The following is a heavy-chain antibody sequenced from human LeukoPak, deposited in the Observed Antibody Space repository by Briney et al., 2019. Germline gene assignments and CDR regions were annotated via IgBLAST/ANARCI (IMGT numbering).Heavy chain of an antibody. CDR2: IFYSGTT. J-gene: IGHJ5*01. CDR3: ARQIAVAAPPDPNWFDS. CDR1: GDSISSGLYY. Sequence: SETLSLTCSVSGDSISSGLYYWGWIRQSPGKGLEYIGSIFYSGTTYYTPSFKSRVTMSLDSPKNQFSLWLTSVTAADTAVYYCARQIAVAAPPDPNWFDSWGQGTLVTVSS. V-gene: IGHV4-39*01. D-gene: IGHD2-21*01.